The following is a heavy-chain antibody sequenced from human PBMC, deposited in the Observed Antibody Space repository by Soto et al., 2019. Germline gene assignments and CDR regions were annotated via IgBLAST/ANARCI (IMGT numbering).Heavy chain of an antibody. D-gene: IGHD2-8*01. CDR3: ARDRCTTAKCYTHHLDV. Sequence: QGQLVQSGGEVTKPGASVKVSCNSSGYTFSSYGISWVRQAPGQGLEWTGGISPYSGHTKEAPKVQGRITLTTETSTGTAYMELRSLASDDTAVYYCARDRCTTAKCYTHHLDVWGQGTTVIVSS. J-gene: IGHJ6*02. V-gene: IGHV1-18*04. CDR2: ISPYSGHT. CDR1: GYTFSSYG.